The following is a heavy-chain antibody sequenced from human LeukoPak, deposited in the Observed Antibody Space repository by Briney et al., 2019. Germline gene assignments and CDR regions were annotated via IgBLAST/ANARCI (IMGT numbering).Heavy chain of an antibody. J-gene: IGHJ4*02. V-gene: IGHV5-51*01. Sequence: GESLKISCKGSGSRFTSYWIGWVRQLPGKGLEWMGIIYPGDSDTRYSPSFQGQVTISADKSISTAYLQWSSLKASDTAMYYCARRAYCGGDCYSDYWGQGTLVTVSS. CDR3: ARRAYCGGDCYSDY. CDR2: IYPGDSDT. D-gene: IGHD2-21*02. CDR1: GSRFTSYW.